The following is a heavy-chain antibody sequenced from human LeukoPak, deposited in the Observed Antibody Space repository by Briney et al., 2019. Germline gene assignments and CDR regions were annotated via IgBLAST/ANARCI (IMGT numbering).Heavy chain of an antibody. J-gene: IGHJ4*02. D-gene: IGHD3-10*01. V-gene: IGHV4-39*07. CDR2: IYYSGST. Sequence: SETLSLTCTVSGGSISSSSYYWGWIRQPPGKGLEWIGSIYYSGSTYYNPSLKSRVTISVDTSKNQFSLKLSSVTAADTAVYYCASFSPMVRGLPDYWGQGTLVTVSS. CDR3: ASFSPMVRGLPDY. CDR1: GGSISSSSYY.